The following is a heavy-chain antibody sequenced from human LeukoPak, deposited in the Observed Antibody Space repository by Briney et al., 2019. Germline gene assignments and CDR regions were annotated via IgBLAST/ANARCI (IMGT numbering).Heavy chain of an antibody. Sequence: SVKVSCKASGGTFSSYAISWVRQAPGQGLEWMGGIIPIFGTANYAQKFQGRVTITADESTSTAYMELSSLRSEDTAVYYCARGILKQWLGRPVYGMDDWGQGTTVTVSS. CDR1: GGTFSSYA. J-gene: IGHJ6*02. CDR3: ARGILKQWLGRPVYGMDD. CDR2: IIPIFGTA. D-gene: IGHD6-19*01. V-gene: IGHV1-69*13.